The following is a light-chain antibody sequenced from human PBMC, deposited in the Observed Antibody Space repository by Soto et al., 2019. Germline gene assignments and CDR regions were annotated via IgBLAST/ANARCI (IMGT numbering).Light chain of an antibody. Sequence: QSVLTQPASVSGSPGQSITISCTGTSSDVGGYDYVSWYQQHPGKAPKLMIYEVTERPSGVPDRFSGSKSGNTASLTVSGLQAEDEADSYCYSYAGSHSFVVFGEGTQLTVL. J-gene: IGLJ3*02. CDR3: YSYAGSHSFVV. CDR2: EVT. V-gene: IGLV2-8*01. CDR1: SSDVGGYDY.